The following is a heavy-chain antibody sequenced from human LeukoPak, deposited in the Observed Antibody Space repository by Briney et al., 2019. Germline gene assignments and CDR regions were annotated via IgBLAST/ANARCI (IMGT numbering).Heavy chain of an antibody. CDR3: ARAVWYCSGGSCGEYYFDY. Sequence: KPSETLSLTCAVSGSSISSSTWWTWVRQAPGKGLEWIGEVFYSGSTNSNPSLKSRLTMSVDESKHEFSLKLASVTAADTAVYYCARAVWYCSGGSCGEYYFDYWGQGTLVTVSS. CDR1: GSSISSSTW. V-gene: IGHV4-4*02. D-gene: IGHD2-15*01. CDR2: VFYSGST. J-gene: IGHJ4*02.